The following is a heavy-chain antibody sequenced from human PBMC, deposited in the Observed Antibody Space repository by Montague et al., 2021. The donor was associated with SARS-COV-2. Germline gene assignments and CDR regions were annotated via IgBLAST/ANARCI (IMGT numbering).Heavy chain of an antibody. D-gene: IGHD3-10*01. CDR1: GGSISSYY. Sequence: SETLSLTCTVSGGSISSYYWSWIRQPPGKGLEWIGYIYHGGSTNYNPSLKSRVTISVDTSKNQFSLKLSSVTAADTAVYYCARARSGRLFDYWGQGTLDTVSS. CDR3: ARARSGRLFDY. J-gene: IGHJ4*02. V-gene: IGHV4-59*01. CDR2: IYHGGST.